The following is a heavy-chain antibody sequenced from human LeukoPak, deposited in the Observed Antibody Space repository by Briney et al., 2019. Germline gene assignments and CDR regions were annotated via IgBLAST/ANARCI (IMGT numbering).Heavy chain of an antibody. CDR3: ARGHTILAY. D-gene: IGHD3-3*01. CDR1: GLIFSNYW. CDR2: IKPDGSEK. V-gene: IGHV3-7*01. Sequence: TGGSLRLSCAASGLIFSNYWMSWFRQAPGKGLEWVANIKPDGSEKNYVDSVKGRFTISRDNAKNSLYLQLNSLRAEDTAVYYCARGHTILAYWGQGTLVTVSS. J-gene: IGHJ4*02.